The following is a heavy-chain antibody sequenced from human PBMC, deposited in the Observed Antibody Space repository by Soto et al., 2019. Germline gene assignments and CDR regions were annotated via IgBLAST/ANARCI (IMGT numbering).Heavy chain of an antibody. CDR1: GFSFTSYW. CDR3: AKRERNSTGLFH. CDR2: INTDGSST. V-gene: IGHV3-74*01. Sequence: EVQLVESGGGLVQPGGSLRLSCAASGFSFTSYWMHWVRQAPGKGLVWVSSINTDGSSTSYADSVKGRFTISRDNAKNTLFLQMNSLRAEDTAIYYGAKRERNSTGLFHWGQGTLVSVSS. J-gene: IGHJ4*02. D-gene: IGHD3-9*01.